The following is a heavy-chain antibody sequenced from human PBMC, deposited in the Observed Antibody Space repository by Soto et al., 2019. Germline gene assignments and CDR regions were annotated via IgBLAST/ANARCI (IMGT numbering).Heavy chain of an antibody. J-gene: IGHJ6*02. Sequence: QVQLVESGGGVVQPGRSLRLSCTASGFTFSSYGVHWVRQAPGKGLEWVAVISYDGSNKYYADSVKGRFTISRDNSKNTLYLQMNSLRAEDTAVYYCAKSGGGSYYYGMDVWGQGTTVTVSS. CDR2: ISYDGSNK. CDR1: GFTFSSYG. V-gene: IGHV3-30*18. D-gene: IGHD2-15*01. CDR3: AKSGGGSYYYGMDV.